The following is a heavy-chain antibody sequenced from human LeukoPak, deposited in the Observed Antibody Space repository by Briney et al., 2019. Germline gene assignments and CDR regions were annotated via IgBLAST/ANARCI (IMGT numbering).Heavy chain of an antibody. CDR1: GFTFSSYS. CDR2: ISSSSSYI. J-gene: IGHJ4*02. V-gene: IGHV3-21*01. Sequence: GGSLRLSCAASGFTFSSYSMNWVRQAPGKGLEWVSSISSSSSYIYYADSVKGRFTISRDNAKNSLYLQMSSLRAEDTAVHYCARVAQLAGDYWGQGTLVTVSS. CDR3: ARVAQLAGDY. D-gene: IGHD6-6*01.